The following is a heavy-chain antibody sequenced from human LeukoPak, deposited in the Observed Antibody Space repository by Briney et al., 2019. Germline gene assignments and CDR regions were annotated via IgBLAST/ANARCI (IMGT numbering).Heavy chain of an antibody. CDR2: INPNSGGT. CDR3: ARDLGRGDLSYDFWSGYSLGLGY. D-gene: IGHD3-3*01. J-gene: IGHJ4*02. V-gene: IGHV1-2*02. CDR1: GYTFTGYY. Sequence: VASVKVSCKASGYTFTGYYMHWVRQAPGQGLEWMGWINPNSGGTNYAQKFQGRVTMTRDTSISTAYMELSRLRSDDTAVYYCARDLGRGDLSYDFWSGYSLGLGYWGQGTLVTVSS.